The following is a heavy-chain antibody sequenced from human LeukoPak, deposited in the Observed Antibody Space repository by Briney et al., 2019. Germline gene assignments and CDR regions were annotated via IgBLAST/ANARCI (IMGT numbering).Heavy chain of an antibody. CDR3: AKDPGYYDSSGYFDY. Sequence: GGSLRLSCAASGFTFSSYWMHWVRQAPGKGLEWVSGISWNSGSIGYADSVKGRFIISRDNSKNTLYLQMNSLRAEDTAVYYCAKDPGYYDSSGYFDYWGQGTLVTVSS. CDR1: GFTFSSYW. J-gene: IGHJ4*02. V-gene: IGHV3-23*01. CDR2: ISWNSGSI. D-gene: IGHD3-22*01.